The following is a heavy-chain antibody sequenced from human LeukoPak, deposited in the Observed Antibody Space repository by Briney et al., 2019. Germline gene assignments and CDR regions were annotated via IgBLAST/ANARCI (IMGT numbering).Heavy chain of an antibody. CDR1: GDSIRNSY. Sequence: SETLSLTCTVSGDSIRNSYWSWIRQPPGKGLEWIGYIPTSGDINYNPSLKSRVTISLQTSKNQFSLKLNSVTPADTAVYYCATLTGGDDAFDIWGQGTMVTVSS. J-gene: IGHJ3*02. V-gene: IGHV4-59*01. CDR2: IPTSGDI. D-gene: IGHD4-23*01. CDR3: ATLTGGDDAFDI.